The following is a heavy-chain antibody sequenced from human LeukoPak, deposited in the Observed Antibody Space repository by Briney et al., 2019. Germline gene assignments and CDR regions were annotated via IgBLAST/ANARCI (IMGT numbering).Heavy chain of an antibody. V-gene: IGHV4-59*01. CDR3: ARGEWSSEYHYWDS. D-gene: IGHD3-22*01. CDR1: GGSISVDY. J-gene: IGHJ4*02. CDR2: IYNSGNT. Sequence: SETLSLTCTVSGGSISVDYWSWIRQPPGKGLEWIGYIYNSGNTNYNPSLKSRVTISVDTSKNQVSLKLSSVTAADAAVYYCARGEWSSEYHYWDSWGQGTRVTVSS.